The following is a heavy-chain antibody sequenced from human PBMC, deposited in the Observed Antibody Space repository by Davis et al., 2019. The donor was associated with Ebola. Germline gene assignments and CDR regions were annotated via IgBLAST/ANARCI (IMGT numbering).Heavy chain of an antibody. CDR1: GYTFSNHF. V-gene: IGHV1-3*01. Sequence: ASVKVSCKASGYTFSNHFMHWVRQAPGQRLEWMGWIHAGNGDTRYSQKFQDRVTITRDTSASTAYMELSSLRSEDTAVYFCAKDDPSFHYWGQGTLVTVSP. J-gene: IGHJ4*02. CDR3: AKDDPSFHY. CDR2: IHAGNGDT. D-gene: IGHD3-16*02.